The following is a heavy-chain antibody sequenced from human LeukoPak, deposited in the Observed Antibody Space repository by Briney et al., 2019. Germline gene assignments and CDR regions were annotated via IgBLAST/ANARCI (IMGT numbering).Heavy chain of an antibody. D-gene: IGHD3-22*01. V-gene: IGHV4-59*01. CDR3: ARGGDYYDLGDY. CDR1: GGSFSGYY. J-gene: IGHJ4*02. CDR2: IYYSGST. Sequence: SETLSLTCAVYGGSFSGYYWSWIRQPPGKGLEWIGYIYYSGSTNYNPSLKSRVTISVDTSKNQFSLKLSSVTAADTAGYYCARGGDYYDLGDYWGQGTLVTVSS.